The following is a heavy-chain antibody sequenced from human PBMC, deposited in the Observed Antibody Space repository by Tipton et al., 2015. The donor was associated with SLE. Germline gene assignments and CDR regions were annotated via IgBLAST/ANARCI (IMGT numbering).Heavy chain of an antibody. J-gene: IGHJ4*02. CDR2: IYYSGST. V-gene: IGHV4-39*07. D-gene: IGHD6-6*01. Sequence: TLSLTCTVSGGSISSSSYYWGWIRQPPGKGLEWIGSIYYSGSTYYNPSLKSRVTISVDTSKNQFSLKLSSVTAADTAVYYCARGRGSSSSGHYWGQGTLATVSS. CDR3: ARGRGSSSSGHY. CDR1: GGSISSSSYY.